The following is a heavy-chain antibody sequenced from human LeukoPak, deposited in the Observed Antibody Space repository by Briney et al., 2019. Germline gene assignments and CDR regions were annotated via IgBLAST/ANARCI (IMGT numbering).Heavy chain of an antibody. CDR1: GFTFSSYS. Sequence: GGSLRLSCAASGFTFSSYSMSWVRQAPGKWLEWVSAISGSGGSTYYADSVKGRFTISRDNSKNTLYLQMNSLRAEDTAVYYCAKDQRAINYYYGMDVWGQGTTVTVSS. CDR2: ISGSGGST. CDR3: AKDQRAINYYYGMDV. J-gene: IGHJ6*02. V-gene: IGHV3-23*01. D-gene: IGHD3-10*01.